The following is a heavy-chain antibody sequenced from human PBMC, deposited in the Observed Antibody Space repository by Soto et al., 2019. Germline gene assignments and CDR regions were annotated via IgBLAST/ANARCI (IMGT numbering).Heavy chain of an antibody. Sequence: PGGSLRLSCAASGFTFSSYGMHGVRQAPGKGLEWVAVISYDGSNKYYADSVKGRFTISRDNSKNTLYLQMNSLRAEDTAVYYCAKEADAGGMDVWGKGTRVTVSS. CDR3: AKEADAGGMDV. CDR2: ISYDGSNK. CDR1: GFTFSSYG. J-gene: IGHJ6*04. D-gene: IGHD6-13*01. V-gene: IGHV3-30*18.